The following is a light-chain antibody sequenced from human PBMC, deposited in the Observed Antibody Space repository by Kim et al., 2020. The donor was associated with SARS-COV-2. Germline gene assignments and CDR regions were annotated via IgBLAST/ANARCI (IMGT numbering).Light chain of an antibody. CDR2: GNS. J-gene: IGLJ3*02. CDR3: AAWDDSLNVWV. V-gene: IGLV1-44*01. Sequence: GQRVPISCSGSSSNIGINIVSWFQQLPGTAPKLLIYGNSQRPSGVPDRFSGSKSGTSASLAISGLQSEDEADYYCAAWDDSLNVWVLGGGTKVTVL. CDR1: SSNIGINI.